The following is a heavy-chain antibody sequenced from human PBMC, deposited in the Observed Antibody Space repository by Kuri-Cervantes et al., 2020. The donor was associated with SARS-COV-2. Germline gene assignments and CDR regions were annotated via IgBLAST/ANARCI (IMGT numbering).Heavy chain of an antibody. J-gene: IGHJ3*02. CDR2: IGASGATT. CDR3: AREFSAMVGAPTAAFDI. D-gene: IGHD1-26*01. V-gene: IGHV3-23*01. Sequence: GGSLRLSCAASGFTFSNYAMSWVRQAPGMGLEWVSAIGASGATTYYADSVKGRFTISRDNSKSTVYVQMNSLRAEDTAVYYCAREFSAMVGAPTAAFDIWGQGTMVTVSS. CDR1: GFTFSNYA.